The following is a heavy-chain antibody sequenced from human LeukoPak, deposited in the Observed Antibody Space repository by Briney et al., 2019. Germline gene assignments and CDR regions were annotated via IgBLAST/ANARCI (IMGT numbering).Heavy chain of an antibody. CDR3: FVFGSYLPDY. Sequence: GSLRLSCAASGFTFSSYEMNWVRQAPGKGLEWVSYISSSGSTIYYADSVKGRFTISRDNAKNSLYLQMNSLRAEDTAVYYCFVFGSYLPDYWGQGTLVTVSS. CDR1: GFTFSSYE. D-gene: IGHD1-26*01. J-gene: IGHJ4*02. CDR2: ISSSGSTI. V-gene: IGHV3-48*03.